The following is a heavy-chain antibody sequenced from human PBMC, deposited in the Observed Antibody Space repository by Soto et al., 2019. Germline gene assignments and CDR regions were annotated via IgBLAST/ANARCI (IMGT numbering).Heavy chain of an antibody. V-gene: IGHV4-30-2*01. Sequence: SETLSLTCAVSGGSISSGGYSWSWIRQPPGKGLEWIGHIHYSGSTYYNASLKSRVTISVDTSKNQFSLKLSSVTAADTAVYYCAEGGKYYDSSGYYSDYFDYWGQGTLVTVSS. CDR2: IHYSGST. D-gene: IGHD3-22*01. CDR3: AEGGKYYDSSGYYSDYFDY. J-gene: IGHJ4*01. CDR1: GGSISSGGYS.